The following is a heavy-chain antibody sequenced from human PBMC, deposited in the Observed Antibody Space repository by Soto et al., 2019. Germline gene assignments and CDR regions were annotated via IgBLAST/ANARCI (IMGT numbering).Heavy chain of an antibody. V-gene: IGHV4-4*02. CDR3: ARESAIAVAGTGAFDI. CDR1: GGSISSNNW. J-gene: IGHJ3*02. D-gene: IGHD6-19*01. CDR2: IYHSGST. Sequence: PSETLSLTCTVSGGSISSNNWWSWVRQPPGKGLEWIGEIYHSGSTNYNPSLKSRVTISVDKSKNQFSLKLSSVTAADTAVYYCARESAIAVAGTGAFDIWGQGTMVTVSS.